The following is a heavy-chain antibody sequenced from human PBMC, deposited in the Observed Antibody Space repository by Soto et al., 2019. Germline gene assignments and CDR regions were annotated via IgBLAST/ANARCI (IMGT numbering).Heavy chain of an antibody. CDR3: AKDGAARFYGMDV. D-gene: IGHD6-6*01. J-gene: IGHJ6*02. CDR1: GFTFDDYA. V-gene: IGHV3-9*01. CDR2: ISWNSGSI. Sequence: QPGGSLRLSCAASGFTFDDYAMHWVRQAPGKGLEWVSGISWNSGSIGYADSVKGRFTISRDNAKNSLYLQMNSLRAEDTALYYCAKDGAARFYGMDVWGQGTTVTVSS.